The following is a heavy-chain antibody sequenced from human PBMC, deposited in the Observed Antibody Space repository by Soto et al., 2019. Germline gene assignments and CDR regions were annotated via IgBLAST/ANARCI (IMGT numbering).Heavy chain of an antibody. D-gene: IGHD2-15*01. CDR3: ASLPGYCSGGSCSENWFDP. V-gene: IGHV1-3*01. Sequence: ASVKVSCKASGGTFSSYAISWVRQAPGQRLEWMGWINAGNGNTKYSQKFQGRVTITRDTSASTAYMELSSLRSEDTAVYYCASLPGYCSGGSCSENWFDPWGQGTLVTVSS. CDR1: GGTFSSYA. J-gene: IGHJ5*02. CDR2: INAGNGNT.